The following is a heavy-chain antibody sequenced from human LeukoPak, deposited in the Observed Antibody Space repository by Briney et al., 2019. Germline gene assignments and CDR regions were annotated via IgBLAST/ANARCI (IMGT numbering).Heavy chain of an antibody. J-gene: IGHJ4*02. Sequence: ASVKVSCKASGFTFTGYYIHWVRQAPGQGLEWMGYINPHSDGTSSPQKFQGRVTMTTDTSISAAYMELSSLISDDTAMYYCVREGNELLSKNFDYWGQGTLVTVSS. V-gene: IGHV1-2*02. CDR2: INPHSDGT. CDR3: VREGNELLSKNFDY. CDR1: GFTFTGYY. D-gene: IGHD2-21*02.